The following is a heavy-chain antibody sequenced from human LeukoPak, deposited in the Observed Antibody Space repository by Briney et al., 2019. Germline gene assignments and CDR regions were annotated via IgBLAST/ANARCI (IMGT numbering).Heavy chain of an antibody. J-gene: IGHJ4*02. CDR2: IYDSGST. Sequence: SETLSLTCTVSGGSISSSRYYWGWIRQPPGKGLEWIASIYDSGSTYYNPSLKSRVTISVDTSKNQFSLKLNSVTAADTAVYYCARVLHKKGKSITIFGVGKNLMPYVPFYWGQGTLVTVSS. CDR1: GGSISSSRYY. CDR3: ARVLHKKGKSITIFGVGKNLMPYVPFY. V-gene: IGHV4-39*01. D-gene: IGHD3-3*01.